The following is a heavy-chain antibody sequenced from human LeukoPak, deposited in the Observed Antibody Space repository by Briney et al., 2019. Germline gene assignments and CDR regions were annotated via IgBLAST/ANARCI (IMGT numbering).Heavy chain of an antibody. CDR2: IRYDGSNK. Sequence: QSGGSLRLSCAASGFTFSSYGMHWVRQAPGKGLEWVAFIRYDGSNKYYADSVKGRFTISRDNSKNTLYLQMNSLRAEDTAVYYCAKRQEGSGWYYYYYMDVWGKGTTVTVSS. CDR3: AKRQEGSGWYYYYYMDV. D-gene: IGHD6-19*01. CDR1: GFTFSSYG. V-gene: IGHV3-30*02. J-gene: IGHJ6*03.